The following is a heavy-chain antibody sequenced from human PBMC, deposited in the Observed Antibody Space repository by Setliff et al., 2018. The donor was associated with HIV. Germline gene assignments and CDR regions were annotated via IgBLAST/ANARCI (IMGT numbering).Heavy chain of an antibody. V-gene: IGHV4-34*01. Sequence: PSETLSLTCAVYGGSLSSSYWTWIRQAPGKGLEWIGEINHSGTANYNPSLKSRVTMSLGRSKRQFSLKLTSLTAADTAVYYCAGLSDFLDYWGLGNLVTVSS. CDR1: GGSLSSSY. CDR3: AGLSDFLDY. J-gene: IGHJ4*02. CDR2: INHSGTA. D-gene: IGHD2-21*01.